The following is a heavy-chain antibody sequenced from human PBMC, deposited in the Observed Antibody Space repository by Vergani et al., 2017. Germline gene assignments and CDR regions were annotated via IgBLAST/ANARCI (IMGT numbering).Heavy chain of an antibody. CDR2: IYPGDSDT. D-gene: IGHD3-3*01. J-gene: IGHJ4*02. Sequence: EVQLVQSGAQVKTPGESLKISCKGSVYSITSYWIGWVRQMPGKGLEWLGIIYPGDSDTRYSPSFQGQVTISADKSISTAYLQCSSLKASDTAMYYCARGSITICGVVTTFDYWGQGTLVTVS. V-gene: IGHV5-51*01. CDR1: VYSITSYW. CDR3: ARGSITICGVVTTFDY.